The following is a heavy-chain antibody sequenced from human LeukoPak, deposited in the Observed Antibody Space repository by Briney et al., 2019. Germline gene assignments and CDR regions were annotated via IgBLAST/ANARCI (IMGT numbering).Heavy chain of an antibody. V-gene: IGHV1-18*01. CDR1: GYTFISHG. D-gene: IGHD2-15*01. CDR3: ARINDITVVAAAAPHYEY. CDR2: INAYKGVT. Sequence: ASVEVSCKPSGYTFISHGISWVQQAPGQGLEWLGWINAYKGVTDYAQNFQGRVAMTTDPSTSTVYMELMSLTFEDTAVYYCARINDITVVAAAAPHYEYWGQGTLVTVSS. J-gene: IGHJ4*02.